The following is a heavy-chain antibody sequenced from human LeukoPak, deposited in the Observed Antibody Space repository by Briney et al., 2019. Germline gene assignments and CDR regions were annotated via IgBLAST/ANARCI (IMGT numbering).Heavy chain of an antibody. D-gene: IGHD3-3*01. CDR1: GGSISSYY. Sequence: PSETLSLTCTVSGGSISSYYWDWIRQPPGKGLEWIGYIYYSGSTNYNPSLKSRVTISVDTSKNQFSLKLSSVTAADTAVYYCARDRVGVVINYGMDAWGQGTTVTVSS. CDR2: IYYSGST. CDR3: ARDRVGVVINYGMDA. J-gene: IGHJ6*02. V-gene: IGHV4-59*01.